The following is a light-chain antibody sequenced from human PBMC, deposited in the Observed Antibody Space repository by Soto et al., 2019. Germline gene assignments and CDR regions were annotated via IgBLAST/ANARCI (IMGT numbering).Light chain of an antibody. Sequence: DIQMTQSPYYLSASVGDKFTITCRASQSISSYLNWYQQKPGKAPKLLIYDASNLETGVPSRFSGSGSGTDFTFTISSLQPEDIATYYCQQYDNLPLTFGGGTNVDIK. J-gene: IGKJ4*01. CDR1: QSISSY. CDR3: QQYDNLPLT. CDR2: DAS. V-gene: IGKV1-33*01.